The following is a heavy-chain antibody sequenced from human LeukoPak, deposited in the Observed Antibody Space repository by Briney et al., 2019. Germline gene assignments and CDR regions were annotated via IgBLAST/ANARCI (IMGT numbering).Heavy chain of an antibody. CDR2: VSGGGENT. D-gene: IGHD2/OR15-2a*01. Sequence: GGSLRLSCAASGFTFSHFGMNWVRQVPGKGLEWVAAVSGGGENTYYSDSIRGRCTISRDNSKNTLYLQMHSLRAEDTALYYCAKELSARRPYDSWGQGSLVTVSS. CDR1: GFTFSHFG. CDR3: AKELSARRPYDS. J-gene: IGHJ4*02. V-gene: IGHV3-23*01.